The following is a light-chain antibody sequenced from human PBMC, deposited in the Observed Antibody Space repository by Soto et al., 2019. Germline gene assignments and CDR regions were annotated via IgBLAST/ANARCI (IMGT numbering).Light chain of an antibody. CDR2: DAS. Sequence: EIVMTQSPATLSVSPGDSATLSCTGSESVSSKLVWYQKKPGQAPRLLIHDASTRATGSSARFSGSGSGTEFILTISSVESEDFAIYYCQHYNNWPPITFGQGTRVDI. CDR3: QHYNNWPPIT. V-gene: IGKV3-15*01. CDR1: ESVSSK. J-gene: IGKJ5*01.